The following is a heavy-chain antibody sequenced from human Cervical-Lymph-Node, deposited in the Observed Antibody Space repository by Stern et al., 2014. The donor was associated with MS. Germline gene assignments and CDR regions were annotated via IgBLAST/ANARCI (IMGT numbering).Heavy chain of an antibody. Sequence: VQLVQSGAEVKKPGASVKVSCKASGYTFTSYAMHWVRKAPGQRLEWMGWINAGNGNTKYSQKFQGRVTITRDTSASTAYMELSSLRSEDTAVYYCARDNSSSPQLDYWGQGTLVTVSS. CDR1: GYTFTSYA. J-gene: IGHJ4*02. D-gene: IGHD6-6*01. V-gene: IGHV1-3*01. CDR2: INAGNGNT. CDR3: ARDNSSSPQLDY.